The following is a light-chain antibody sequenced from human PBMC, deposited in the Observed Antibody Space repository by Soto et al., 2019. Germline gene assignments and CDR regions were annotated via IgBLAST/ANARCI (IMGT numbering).Light chain of an antibody. CDR1: SGDVGGYNL. CDR2: EVT. Sequence: ALTQPASVSGSPGQSITIPCTGTSGDVGGYNLVSWYQQHPGKAPKLMIYEVTERPSGVSNRFSGSKSGNTASLTISGLQPDDEADYYCCSYAGNSEVFGTGTKVTVL. J-gene: IGLJ1*01. V-gene: IGLV2-23*02. CDR3: CSYAGNSEV.